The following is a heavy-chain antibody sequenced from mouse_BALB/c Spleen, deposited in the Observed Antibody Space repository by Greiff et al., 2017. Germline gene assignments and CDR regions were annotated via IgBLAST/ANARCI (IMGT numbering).Heavy chain of an antibody. Sequence: EVQGVESGGGLVQPGGSRKLSCAASGFTFSSFGMHWVRQAPEKGLEWVAYISSGSSTIYYADTVKGRFTISRDNPKNTLFLQMTSLRSEDTAMYYCARGGDGYYFDYWGQGTTLTVSS. J-gene: IGHJ2*01. V-gene: IGHV5-17*02. CDR3: ARGGDGYYFDY. CDR1: GFTFSSFG. CDR2: ISSGSSTI. D-gene: IGHD2-3*01.